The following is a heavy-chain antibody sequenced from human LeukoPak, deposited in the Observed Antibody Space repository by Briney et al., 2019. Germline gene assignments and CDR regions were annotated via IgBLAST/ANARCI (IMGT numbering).Heavy chain of an antibody. CDR1: GFTFSNYA. CDR2: ISSNGGST. V-gene: IGHV3-64*01. CDR3: ARRSSSWFHYFDY. J-gene: IGHJ4*02. Sequence: PGGSLRLSCAASGFTFSNYAMHWVRRAPGKGLEYVSAISSNGGSTYYANSVKGRFTISRDNSNNTLYPQMGSLRAEDMAVYYCARRSSSWFHYFDYWGQGTLVTVSS. D-gene: IGHD6-13*01.